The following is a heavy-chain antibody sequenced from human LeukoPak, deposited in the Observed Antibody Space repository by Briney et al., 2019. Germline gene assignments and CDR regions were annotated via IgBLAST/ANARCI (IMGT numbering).Heavy chain of an antibody. V-gene: IGHV4-61*01. CDR2: IYYSGST. Sequence: SETLSLTCTVSGGSISSSSYYWSWIRQPPGKGLEWIGYIYYSGSTNYNPSLKSRVTISVDTSKNQFSLKLSSVTAADTAVYYCARVRRGYSYGLDYWGQGTLVTVSS. CDR1: GGSISSSSYY. J-gene: IGHJ4*02. D-gene: IGHD5-18*01. CDR3: ARVRRGYSYGLDY.